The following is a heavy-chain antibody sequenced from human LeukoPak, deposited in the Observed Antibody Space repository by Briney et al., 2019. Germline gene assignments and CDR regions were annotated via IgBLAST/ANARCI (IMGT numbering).Heavy chain of an antibody. Sequence: GGSLRLSCAASGFAFSSYAMSWVRQAPGKGLVWVSRINSDGSSTTYADSVKGRFTISRDNAKNTLYLQMNSLRAEDTAVYYCARSAAAGFSYYSYYLDVWGKGTTVTISS. CDR3: ARSAAAGFSYYSYYLDV. J-gene: IGHJ6*03. CDR2: INSDGSST. D-gene: IGHD6-13*01. V-gene: IGHV3-74*01. CDR1: GFAFSSYA.